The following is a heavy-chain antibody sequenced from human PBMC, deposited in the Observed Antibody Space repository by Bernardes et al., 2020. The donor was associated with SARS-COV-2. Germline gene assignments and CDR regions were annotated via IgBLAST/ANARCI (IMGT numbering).Heavy chain of an antibody. D-gene: IGHD2-2*01. Sequence: ASVKVSCKVSGYTLTELSMHWVRQAPGKGLEWMGGFDPEDGETIYAQKFQGRVTMTEDTSTDTAYMELSSLRSEDTAVYYCATASGGDIVVVPAAMLYYYGMDVWGQGTTVTVSS. CDR2: FDPEDGET. V-gene: IGHV1-24*01. CDR3: ATASGGDIVVVPAAMLYYYGMDV. CDR1: GYTLTELS. J-gene: IGHJ6*02.